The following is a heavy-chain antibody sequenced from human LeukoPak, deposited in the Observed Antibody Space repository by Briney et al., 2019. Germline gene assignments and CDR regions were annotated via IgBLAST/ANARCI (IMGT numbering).Heavy chain of an antibody. D-gene: IGHD3-3*01. CDR2: ISGSGGST. CDR1: GFTFSSYA. Sequence: GGSLRLSCAGSGFTFSSYAMSWVRQAPGKGLEWVSAISGSGGSTYYADSVKGRFTISRDNSKNTLYLQMNSLRAEDTAVYYCAKDRTGVVIANDYWGQGTLVTVSS. V-gene: IGHV3-23*01. CDR3: AKDRTGVVIANDY. J-gene: IGHJ4*02.